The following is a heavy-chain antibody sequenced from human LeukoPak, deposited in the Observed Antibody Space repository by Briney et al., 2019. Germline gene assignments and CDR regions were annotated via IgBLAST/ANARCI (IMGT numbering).Heavy chain of an antibody. D-gene: IGHD3-10*01. CDR1: GFTFSSYW. Sequence: GGSLRLACAASGFTFSSYWMSWVRQAPGKGLEWVSSISVSGTNTYYADSVKGRFTISRDNSKNTLYLQMNSLRAEDTAVYYCATDRGSLGSRLNWGQGTLVTVSS. V-gene: IGHV3-23*01. J-gene: IGHJ4*02. CDR2: ISVSGTNT. CDR3: ATDRGSLGSRLN.